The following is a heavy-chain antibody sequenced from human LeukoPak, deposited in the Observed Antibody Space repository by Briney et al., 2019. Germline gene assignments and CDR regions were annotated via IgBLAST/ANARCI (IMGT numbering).Heavy chain of an antibody. V-gene: IGHV3-66*01. CDR1: GFTVSSNY. D-gene: IGHD4-17*01. J-gene: IGHJ4*02. CDR3: ASRPSGDYPYFDY. CDR2: IYSGGNT. Sequence: GGSLRLPCAASGFTVSSNYMSWVRQAPGKGLDWVSVIYSGGNTYYADSVKGRFTISRDNSKNTLYLQMNSLRAEDTAVYYCASRPSGDYPYFDYWGQGTLVTVSS.